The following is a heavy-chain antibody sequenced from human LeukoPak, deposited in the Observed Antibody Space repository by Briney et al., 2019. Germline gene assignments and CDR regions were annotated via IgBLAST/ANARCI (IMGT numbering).Heavy chain of an antibody. CDR3: AIRDDYNTRDY. Sequence: GGSLRLSCAASGFTFSSYAMSWVRQAPGKGLEWVSSATESSDDLYHADSVKGRFAISRDKSKNTLYLQMISLRADDTAVYYCAIRDDYNTRDYWGQGSLVTVSS. D-gene: IGHD5-24*01. CDR2: ATESSDDL. J-gene: IGHJ4*02. CDR1: GFTFSSYA. V-gene: IGHV3-23*01.